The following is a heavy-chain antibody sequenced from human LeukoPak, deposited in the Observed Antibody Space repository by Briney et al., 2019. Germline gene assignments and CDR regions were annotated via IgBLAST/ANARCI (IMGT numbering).Heavy chain of an antibody. J-gene: IGHJ4*02. CDR3: ARVLYYYDSSGYEQLDY. D-gene: IGHD3-22*01. V-gene: IGHV1-8*01. CDR1: GYTFTSYD. CDR2: MNPNSGNT. Sequence: ASVKVSCKASGYTFTSYDINWVRQATGQGLEWMGWMNPNSGNTGYAQKFQGRVTMTRNTSISTAYMELSRLRSDDTAVYYCARVLYYYDSSGYEQLDYWGQGTLVTVSS.